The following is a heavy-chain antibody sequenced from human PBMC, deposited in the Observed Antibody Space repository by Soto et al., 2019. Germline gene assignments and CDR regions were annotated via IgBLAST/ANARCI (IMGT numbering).Heavy chain of an antibody. Sequence: SETLSLTCTVSGGSISSYYWSWIRQPPGKGLEWIGYIYYSGSTNYNPSLKSRVTISVDTSKNQFSLKLSSVTAADTAVYYCARHISFPAGWFDPWGQGTLVPSPQ. CDR3: ARHISFPAGWFDP. V-gene: IGHV4-59*08. CDR1: GGSISSYY. CDR2: IYYSGST. J-gene: IGHJ5*02. D-gene: IGHD2-21*01.